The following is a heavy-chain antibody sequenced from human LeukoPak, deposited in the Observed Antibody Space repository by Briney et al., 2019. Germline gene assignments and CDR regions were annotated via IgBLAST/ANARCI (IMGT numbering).Heavy chain of an antibody. D-gene: IGHD2-15*01. V-gene: IGHV1-69*13. CDR2: IIPIFGTA. Sequence: VASVKVSCKASGGTFSSYAISWVRQAPGQGLEWMGGIIPIFGTANYAQKFQGRVTITADESTSTAYMELSSLRSEDTAVYYCARDQDSPINYYYYGMDVWGQGTTVTVSS. CDR1: GGTFSSYA. J-gene: IGHJ6*02. CDR3: ARDQDSPINYYYYGMDV.